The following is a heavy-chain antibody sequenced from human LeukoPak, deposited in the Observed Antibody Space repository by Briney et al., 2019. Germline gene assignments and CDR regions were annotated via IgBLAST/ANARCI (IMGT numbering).Heavy chain of an antibody. D-gene: IGHD1-1*01. V-gene: IGHV1-46*01. CDR1: GYTFTNYL. CDR3: ATDDVTTGTKTALGY. CDR2: ITPSVDTT. J-gene: IGHJ4*02. Sequence: ASVKVSCKASGYTFTNYLLHWVRQAPGQGLEWVGRITPSVDTTNYAQKFQERVTINRDMSTSTAYMELSSLRSEDTAVYYCATDDVTTGTKTALGYWGQGTLVTVSS.